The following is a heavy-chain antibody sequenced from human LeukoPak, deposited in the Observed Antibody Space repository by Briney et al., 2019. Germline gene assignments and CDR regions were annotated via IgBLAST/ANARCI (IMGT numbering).Heavy chain of an antibody. D-gene: IGHD2-21*02. CDR3: TTDFGVVTATPFDY. CDR2: IKSKTDGGTT. Sequence: GGSLRLSCAASGFTFSNAWMNWVRQAPGKGLEWVGRIKSKTDGGTTDYAAPVKGRFTISRDDSKNTLYLQMNSLKTEDTAVYYCTTDFGVVTATPFDYWGQGTLVTVSS. CDR1: GFTFSNAW. V-gene: IGHV3-15*07. J-gene: IGHJ4*02.